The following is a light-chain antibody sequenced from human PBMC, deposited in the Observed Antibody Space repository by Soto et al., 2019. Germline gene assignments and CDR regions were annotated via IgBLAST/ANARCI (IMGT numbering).Light chain of an antibody. Sequence: PSTLSASVGDRVTITCRASQSINSWLAWYQQKPGKAPKFLIYKASTLESGVPARFNGSGSGTDFTLTISRLEPEDFAVYYCQQYGSSGTFGQGTKVDI. V-gene: IGKV1-5*03. CDR2: KAS. J-gene: IGKJ1*01. CDR3: QQYGSSGT. CDR1: QSINSW.